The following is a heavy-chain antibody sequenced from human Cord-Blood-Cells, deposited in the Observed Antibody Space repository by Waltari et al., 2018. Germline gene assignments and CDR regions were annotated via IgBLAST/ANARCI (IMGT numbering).Heavy chain of an antibody. Sequence: QVQLQQWGAGLLKPSETLSLTCAVYGGSFSGYYWSWIRQPPGKGLEWIGEINHSGSTNYNPAIKGRVTSSVDTSKNQFSLKLSSVAAADTAVYYCARARAYYYGSGSYSRWGQGTLVTGSS. D-gene: IGHD3-10*01. CDR2: INHSGST. J-gene: IGHJ4*02. V-gene: IGHV4-34*01. CDR3: ARARAYYYGSGSYSR. CDR1: GGSFSGYY.